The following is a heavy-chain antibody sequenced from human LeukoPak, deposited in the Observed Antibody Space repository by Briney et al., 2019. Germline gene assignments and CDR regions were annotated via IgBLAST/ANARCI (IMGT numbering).Heavy chain of an antibody. V-gene: IGHV4-39*07. CDR3: ARGDFWSGYWNY. Sequence: SETLSLTCTVSGGSISSSSYYWGWIRQPPGKGLEWIGSIYYSGSTYYNPSLKSRVTISVDTSKNQFSLKLSSVTAADTAVYYCARGDFWSGYWNYWGQGTLVTVSS. CDR1: GGSISSSSYY. D-gene: IGHD3-3*01. J-gene: IGHJ4*02. CDR2: IYYSGST.